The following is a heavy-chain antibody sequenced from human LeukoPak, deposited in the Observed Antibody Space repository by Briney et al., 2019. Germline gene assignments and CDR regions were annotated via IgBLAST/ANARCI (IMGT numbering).Heavy chain of an antibody. Sequence: GGSLRLSCAASGFTFSSYAMSWVRQAPGKGLEWVSAISGSGGSTYYADSVKGRFTITRDNSKNALYLQMNSLKTEDTAVYYCTTDPNRGGYYDSSGYSPLDYWGQGTLVTVSS. J-gene: IGHJ4*02. CDR1: GFTFSSYA. CDR2: ISGSGGST. CDR3: TTDPNRGGYYDSSGYSPLDY. V-gene: IGHV3-23*01. D-gene: IGHD3-22*01.